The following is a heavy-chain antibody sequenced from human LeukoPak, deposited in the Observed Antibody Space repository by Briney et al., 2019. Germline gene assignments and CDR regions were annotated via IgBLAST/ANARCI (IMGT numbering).Heavy chain of an antibody. V-gene: IGHV3-21*01. CDR2: ISSSSSYI. CDR1: GFTFSSYS. J-gene: IGHJ4*02. CDR3: ARDLGSYGYDY. Sequence: GGSLRLPCAASGFTFSSYSMNWVRQAPGKGLEWVSSISSSSSYIYYADSVKGRFTISRDNAKNSLYLQMNSLRAEDTAVYYCARDLGSYGYDYWGQGTLVTVSS. D-gene: IGHD5-18*01.